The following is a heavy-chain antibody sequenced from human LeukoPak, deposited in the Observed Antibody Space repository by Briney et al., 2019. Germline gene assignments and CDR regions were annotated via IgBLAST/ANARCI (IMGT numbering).Heavy chain of an antibody. Sequence: TGGSLRLSCATSGFTVSGKYMSWVRQAPGKGPEWFSVLYSAGGSYYADSVKGRFSVSRDNSKNMYYLQMNNLRDEDTAVYYCARESTVFGPLDYWGQGALVTVSS. V-gene: IGHV3-53*01. J-gene: IGHJ4*02. CDR1: GFTVSGKY. D-gene: IGHD3-3*01. CDR2: LYSAGGS. CDR3: ARESTVFGPLDY.